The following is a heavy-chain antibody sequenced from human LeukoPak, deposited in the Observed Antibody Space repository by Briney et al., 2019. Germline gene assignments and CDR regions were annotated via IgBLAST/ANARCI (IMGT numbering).Heavy chain of an antibody. CDR2: IYHSGST. CDR3: ARDDLKIDTTMVTSDY. J-gene: IGHJ4*02. CDR1: GYSISSGYY. Sequence: SETLSLTCTVSGYSISSGYYWGWIRQPPGKGLEWIGSIYHSGSTYYNPSLKSRVTISVDTSKNQFSLKLSSVTAADTAVYYCARDDLKIDTTMVTSDYWGQGTLVTVSS. V-gene: IGHV4-38-2*02. D-gene: IGHD5-18*01.